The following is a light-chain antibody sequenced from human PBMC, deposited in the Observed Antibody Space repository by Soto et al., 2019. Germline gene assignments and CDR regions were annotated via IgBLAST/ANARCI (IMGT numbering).Light chain of an antibody. Sequence: QSVLTQPPSVSAAPGQKVTISCSGSSSNIGNNYVSWYQHLPGTAPKLLIYDNNKRPSGIPDRYSGSKSGTSATLGITGLQTGDEADYYCGTWYSSRRAAVVFGGGTKQTV. J-gene: IGLJ2*01. CDR2: DNN. CDR3: GTWYSSRRAAVV. CDR1: SSNIGNNY. V-gene: IGLV1-51*01.